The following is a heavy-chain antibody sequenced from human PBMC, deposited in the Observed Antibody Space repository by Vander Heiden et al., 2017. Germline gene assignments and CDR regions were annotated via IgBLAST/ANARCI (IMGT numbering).Heavy chain of an antibody. V-gene: IGHV3-23*01. D-gene: IGHD2-21*02. CDR3: AKDVRERSVVVTSLGN. Sequence: EVQLLESGGGLVQPGGSLRLSCAASGFTFSSYAMSWVRQAPGKGLEWVSAISGSGGSTYYADSVKGRFTISRDNSKNTRDLKMNSMRAEETAVYYCAKDVRERSVVVTSLGNWGQGTMVTVYS. CDR2: ISGSGGST. CDR1: GFTFSSYA. J-gene: IGHJ4*02.